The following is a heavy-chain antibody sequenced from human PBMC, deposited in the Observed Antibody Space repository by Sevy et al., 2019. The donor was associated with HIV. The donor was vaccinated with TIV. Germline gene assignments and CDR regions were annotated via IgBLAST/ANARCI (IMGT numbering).Heavy chain of an antibody. V-gene: IGHV3-48*02. CDR2: IGTTGGVK. CDR1: GFTFNTYS. J-gene: IGHJ4*02. Sequence: GGSLRLSCAASGFTFNTYSLIWVRQTPGKGLEWLSFIGTTGGVKYYADSVKGRFTISRDKAKNSLYLQMNSLRDEDTAVYYCASCPAHYSIYYWGQGTLVTVSS. CDR3: ASCPAHYSIYY. D-gene: IGHD2-21*01.